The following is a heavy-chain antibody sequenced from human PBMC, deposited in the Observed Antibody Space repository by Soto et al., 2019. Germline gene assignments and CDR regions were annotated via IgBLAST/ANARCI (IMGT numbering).Heavy chain of an antibody. D-gene: IGHD2-21*02. Sequence: ASVKVSCKASGGTFSSYTISWVRQAPGQGLEWMGGIIPILGIANYAQKFQGRVTITAGKSTSTAYMELSSLRSEATAVYYCASCDRGSGYYYYYMDVWGKGTTVTVSS. CDR1: GGTFSSYT. J-gene: IGHJ6*03. V-gene: IGHV1-69*10. CDR3: ASCDRGSGYYYYYMDV. CDR2: IIPILGIA.